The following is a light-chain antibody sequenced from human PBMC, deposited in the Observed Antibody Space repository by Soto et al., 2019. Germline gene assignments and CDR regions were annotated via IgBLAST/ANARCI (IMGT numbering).Light chain of an antibody. J-gene: IGKJ1*01. CDR2: GAS. CDR3: QQYGSSPWT. V-gene: IGKV3-20*01. CDR1: QSVTSNF. Sequence: EIVLTQSPSTLCLSPGERATLSCRASQSVTSNFLAWYQQKPGQAPRLLIYGASSRATGIPDRFSGSGSGTDFTLTISRLEPEDFAMYYCQQYGSSPWTFGQGTK.